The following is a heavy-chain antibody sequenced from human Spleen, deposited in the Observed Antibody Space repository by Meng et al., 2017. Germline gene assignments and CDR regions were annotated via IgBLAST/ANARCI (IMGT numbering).Heavy chain of an antibody. CDR2: TSRDGSDT. V-gene: IGHV3-74*01. CDR3: ARDRRSSDLPDY. D-gene: IGHD3/OR15-3a*01. Sequence: VQLVESGGGVVQPGRSLRLSCAVSGFTLSNYDMHWVRQAPGKGLVWVSRTSRDGSDTVYADSVKGRFTMSRDNAKNTLYLQMNSLRAEDTAVYYCARDRRSSDLPDYWGQGTLVTVSS. CDR1: GFTLSNYD. J-gene: IGHJ4*02.